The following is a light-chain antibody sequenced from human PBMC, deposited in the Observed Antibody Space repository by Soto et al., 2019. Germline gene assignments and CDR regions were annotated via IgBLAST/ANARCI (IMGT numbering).Light chain of an antibody. V-gene: IGLV2-11*01. CDR2: DVS. J-gene: IGLJ1*01. CDR1: SSDVGGYNY. Sequence: QSALTQPRSVSGSPGQSVTISCTGTSSDVGGYNYVSWYQQHPGKAPKLMIFDVSKRPSGVPDRFSGSKSANTASMTISGLQAEDEANYYCCSYAGNNIFVFGTGTKLTVL. CDR3: CSYAGNNIFV.